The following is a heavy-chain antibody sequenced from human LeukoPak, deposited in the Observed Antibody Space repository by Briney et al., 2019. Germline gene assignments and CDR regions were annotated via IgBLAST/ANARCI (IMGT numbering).Heavy chain of an antibody. CDR1: GYTFTGHY. CDR2: INPKNAGT. D-gene: IGHD6-13*01. J-gene: IGHJ4*02. CDR3: ARTLYLAAAPGGFDY. Sequence: ASVKVSCKASGYTFTGHYIHWVRQAPGQGLEWMGWINPKNAGTNYAQKFQGRVTMTRDTSTGTVYMELSRLRSDDTAVYYCARTLYLAAAPGGFDYWGQGTLVTVSS. V-gene: IGHV1-2*02.